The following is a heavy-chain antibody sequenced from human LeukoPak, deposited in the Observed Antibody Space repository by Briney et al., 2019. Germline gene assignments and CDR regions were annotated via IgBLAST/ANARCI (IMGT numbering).Heavy chain of an antibody. CDR3: ARDPLWGLAEDDAFDI. D-gene: IGHD1-26*01. J-gene: IGHJ3*02. V-gene: IGHV1-18*01. CDR2: ISAYNGNT. CDR1: GYTFTSYG. Sequence: ASVKVSCKASGYTFTSYGISWVRQAPGQGLEWMGWISAYNGNTNYAQKLQGRVTMTTDISTSTAYMELRSLRSDDTAVYYCARDPLWGLAEDDAFDIWGQGTMVTVSS.